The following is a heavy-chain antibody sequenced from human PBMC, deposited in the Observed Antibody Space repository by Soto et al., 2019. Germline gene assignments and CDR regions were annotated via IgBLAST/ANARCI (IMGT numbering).Heavy chain of an antibody. Sequence: PGGSLRLSCAASGFTFGNYAMSWVRQAPGKGLEWVSAISGSGDSTYYADSVEGRFTISRNISKNTLYLQMNSLRAEDTAIYFSEKVKEWTYLDYWGLGALVTVSS. CDR1: GFTFGNYA. J-gene: IGHJ4*02. D-gene: IGHD3-3*01. CDR3: EKVKEWTYLDY. CDR2: ISGSGDST. V-gene: IGHV3-23*01.